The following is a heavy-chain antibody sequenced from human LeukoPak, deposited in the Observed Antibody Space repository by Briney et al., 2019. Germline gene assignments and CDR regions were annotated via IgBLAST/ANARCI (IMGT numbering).Heavy chain of an antibody. V-gene: IGHV4-59*08. CDR2: IYYSGST. CDR3: VRHLSAGRPAFDI. D-gene: IGHD2-15*01. CDR1: GGSINSYY. Sequence: SETLSLTCTVSGGSINSYYWSWLRQPPGKGLEWIGYIYYSGSTNYNPSLKSRVTISVDTSNNKFSLKLTSLTAADTAVYYCVRHLSAGRPAFDIWGQGTMVTVSS. J-gene: IGHJ3*02.